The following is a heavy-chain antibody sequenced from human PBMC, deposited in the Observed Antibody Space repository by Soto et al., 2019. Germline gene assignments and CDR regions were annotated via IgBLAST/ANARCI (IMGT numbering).Heavy chain of an antibody. Sequence: GGSLRLSSAASGFTFSSHEMNWFRQAPGKGLEWVSYISSSGSTIYYADSVKGRFTISRDNSKNTLYLQMNSLRAEDTAVYYCAKDGRGYSYGLGYYYGMDVWGQGTTVTVSS. CDR1: GFTFSSHE. D-gene: IGHD5-18*01. V-gene: IGHV3-48*03. CDR3: AKDGRGYSYGLGYYYGMDV. J-gene: IGHJ6*02. CDR2: ISSSGSTI.